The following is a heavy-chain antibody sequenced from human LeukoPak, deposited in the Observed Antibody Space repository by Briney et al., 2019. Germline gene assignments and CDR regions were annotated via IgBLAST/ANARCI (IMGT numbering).Heavy chain of an antibody. CDR3: ARVPKDFWSGFDY. Sequence: PSETLSLTCTVSGGSISSGDYYWSWIRQPPGKGLEWIGYIYYSGSTYYNPSLKNRVTISVDTSKNQFSLKLSSVTAADTAVYYCARVPKDFWSGFDYWGQGTLVTVSS. CDR1: GGSISSGDYY. V-gene: IGHV4-30-4*08. CDR2: IYYSGST. D-gene: IGHD3-3*01. J-gene: IGHJ4*02.